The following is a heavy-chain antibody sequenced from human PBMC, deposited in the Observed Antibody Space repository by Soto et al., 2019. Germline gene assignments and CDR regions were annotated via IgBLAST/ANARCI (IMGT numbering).Heavy chain of an antibody. J-gene: IGHJ3*02. CDR3: AKVVRAVDIAFDI. Sequence: EVQLLESGGGLVQPGGSLRLSCAASGFTFSDYAMNWIRQAPGKGLEWVSAVRGSGDDTWYADSVKGRFTISRDNSKNTLDLQMNSLRAEDTAVYYCAKVVRAVDIAFDIWGPGTMVTVSS. CDR1: GFTFSDYA. V-gene: IGHV3-23*01. CDR2: VRGSGDDT. D-gene: IGHD3-10*01.